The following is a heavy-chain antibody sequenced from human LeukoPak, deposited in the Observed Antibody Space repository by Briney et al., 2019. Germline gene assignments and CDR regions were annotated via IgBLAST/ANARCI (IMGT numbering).Heavy chain of an antibody. D-gene: IGHD6-13*01. V-gene: IGHV1-2*02. Sequence: ASVKVSCKSSGYTFTGYYMLWVRQAPGQGLECMGGINPNSGGTNSAQKFQGRVTITRNTSLSTAYMELSSLRSEDTAVYYCARGYSSSWYYYYYYMDVWGKGTPVTVSS. CDR2: INPNSGGT. J-gene: IGHJ6*03. CDR1: GYTFTGYY. CDR3: ARGYSSSWYYYYYYMDV.